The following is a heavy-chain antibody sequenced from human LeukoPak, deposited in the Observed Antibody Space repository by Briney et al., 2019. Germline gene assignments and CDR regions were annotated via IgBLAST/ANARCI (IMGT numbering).Heavy chain of an antibody. CDR1: GFSFSSYG. D-gene: IGHD3-10*01. CDR3: ARAQRFGELFYYYYYMDV. V-gene: IGHV3-30*03. Sequence: GGSLRLSCAASGFSFSSYGMHWVRQAPGKGLEWVAVISFDGSNKYYADSVKGRFTISRDNSKSTLYLQMNSLRAEDTAVYYCARAQRFGELFYYYYYMDVWGKGTTVTISS. J-gene: IGHJ6*03. CDR2: ISFDGSNK.